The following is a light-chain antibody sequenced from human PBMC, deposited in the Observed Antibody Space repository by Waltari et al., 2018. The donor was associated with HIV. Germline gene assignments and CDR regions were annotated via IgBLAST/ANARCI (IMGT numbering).Light chain of an antibody. CDR2: GGT. CDR3: CSYAGGYTLV. V-gene: IGLV2-11*01. Sequence: QSALTQPRSVSGSPGQSVTISCTGTSSDVGGYNYVSWYQQPPGQAPKHMIYGGTKRPSGVPDRFSGSKSGNTASLTISGLQAEDEADYFCCSYAGGYTLVFGGGTKLTVL. J-gene: IGLJ3*02. CDR1: SSDVGGYNY.